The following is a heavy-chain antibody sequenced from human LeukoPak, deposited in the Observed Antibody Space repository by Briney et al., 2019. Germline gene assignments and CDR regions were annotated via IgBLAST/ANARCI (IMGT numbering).Heavy chain of an antibody. CDR1: GGSFSGYY. CDR2: INHSGST. CDR3: ARGGHSYYYDSSGYGEIGD. Sequence: PSETLSLTCAVYGGSFSGYYWSWIRQPPGKGLEWIGEINHSGSTNYNPSLKSRVTISVDTSKNQFSLKLSSVTAADTAVYYCARGGHSYYYDSSGYGEIGDWGQGTLVTVSS. V-gene: IGHV4-34*01. D-gene: IGHD3-22*01. J-gene: IGHJ4*02.